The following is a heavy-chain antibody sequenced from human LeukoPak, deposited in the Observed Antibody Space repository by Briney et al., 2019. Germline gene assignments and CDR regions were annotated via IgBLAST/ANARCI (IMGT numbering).Heavy chain of an antibody. D-gene: IGHD6-13*01. CDR2: IYHSGST. CDR1: GDSISSYS. CDR3: ATGYSSTWYYFDY. V-gene: IGHV4-59*01. J-gene: IGHJ4*02. Sequence: SETLSLTCTVSGDSISSYSWSWIRQPPGKGLEWIGYIYHSGSTNYNPSLKSRVTISADTSKDQLSLKLASVTAADTAVYYCATGYSSTWYYFDYWGQGTLVTVSS.